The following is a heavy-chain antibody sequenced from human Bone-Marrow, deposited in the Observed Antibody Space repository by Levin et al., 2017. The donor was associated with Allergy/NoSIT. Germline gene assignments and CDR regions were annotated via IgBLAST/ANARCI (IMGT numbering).Heavy chain of an antibody. CDR1: GFTFTDYA. CDR2: ISGSGDST. CDR3: AKDRDFYGSGSLGN. J-gene: IGHJ4*02. V-gene: IGHV3-23*01. D-gene: IGHD3-10*01. Sequence: GESLKISCAASGFTFTDYAIHWIRQAPGRGLEWVSGISGSGDSTYDGDSVKGRFTISRDNSKNTLYLQMNSLRAEDTAVYYCAKDRDFYGSGSLGNWGQGTLVTVSS.